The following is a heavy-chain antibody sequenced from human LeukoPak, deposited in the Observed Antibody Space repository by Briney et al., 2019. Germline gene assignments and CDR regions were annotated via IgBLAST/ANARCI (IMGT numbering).Heavy chain of an antibody. V-gene: IGHV3-23*01. CDR1: GFTFSSYA. J-gene: IGHJ2*01. CDR2: ISGSGGST. D-gene: IGHD3-10*01. CDR3: ARDGFTMVRGVGGWYFDL. Sequence: GGSLRLSCAASGFTFSSYAMSWVRQAPGKGLEWVSAISGSGGSTYYADSVKGRFTISRDNSKNTLSLQMNSLRAEDTAVYYCARDGFTMVRGVGGWYFDLWGRGTLVTVSS.